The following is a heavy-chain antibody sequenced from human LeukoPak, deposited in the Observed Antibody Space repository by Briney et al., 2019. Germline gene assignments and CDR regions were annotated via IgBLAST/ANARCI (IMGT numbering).Heavy chain of an antibody. Sequence: GGSLRLSCAASGFTFSDYYMSWIRQAPGKGLEWVSYISRGGSTIYYADSVKGRFTISRDNAKNSLYLQMNSLRAEDTAVYYCAITPRGYNYGFDYWGQGTLVTVSS. CDR1: GFTFSDYY. D-gene: IGHD5-18*01. CDR2: ISRGGSTI. CDR3: AITPRGYNYGFDY. V-gene: IGHV3-11*01. J-gene: IGHJ4*02.